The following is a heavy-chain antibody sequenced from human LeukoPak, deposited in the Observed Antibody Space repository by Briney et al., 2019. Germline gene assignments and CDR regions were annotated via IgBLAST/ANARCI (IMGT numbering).Heavy chain of an antibody. Sequence: SETLSLTCAVYGGSFSVYYWSWIRQPPGKGLEWIGEINHSGSTHYNTSLKSPVTISVDPSKNQFSLKLSSVPAADTAVYYCAVEPPTRRSYWGQGTLVTVSS. CDR1: GGSFSVYY. J-gene: IGHJ4*02. CDR2: INHSGST. D-gene: IGHD1-14*01. V-gene: IGHV4-34*01. CDR3: AVEPPTRRSY.